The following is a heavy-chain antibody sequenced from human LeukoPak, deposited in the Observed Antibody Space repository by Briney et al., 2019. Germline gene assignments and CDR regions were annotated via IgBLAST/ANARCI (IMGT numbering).Heavy chain of an antibody. CDR3: AGYSYGIWY. CDR2: INSDGTNT. CDR1: GFTFGSYL. D-gene: IGHD5-18*01. J-gene: IGHJ4*02. Sequence: GGSLRLSCAASGFTFGSYLMHWVRQPPGKGPVWVSRINSDGTNTIYADSVKGRFTISRDNAMNTLYLQMNSLRAEDTAGYFFAGYSYGIWYWGQGALVTVSS. V-gene: IGHV3-74*01.